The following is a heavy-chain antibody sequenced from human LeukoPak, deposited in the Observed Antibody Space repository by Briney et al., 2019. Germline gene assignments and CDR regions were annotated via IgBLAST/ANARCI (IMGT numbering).Heavy chain of an antibody. CDR2: INPNSGGT. Sequence: GASVNVSCKASGYTFTGYYMHWVRQAPGQGLEWMVWINPNSGGTNYAQKFQGWVTMTRDTSISTAYMELSRLRSDDTAVYYCARDRELAPVFTLDVWGQGTTVTVSS. CDR3: ARDRELAPVFTLDV. D-gene: IGHD3-10*01. J-gene: IGHJ6*02. V-gene: IGHV1-2*04. CDR1: GYTFTGYY.